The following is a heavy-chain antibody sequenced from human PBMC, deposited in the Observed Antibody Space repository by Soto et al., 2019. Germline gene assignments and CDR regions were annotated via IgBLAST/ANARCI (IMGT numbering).Heavy chain of an antibody. D-gene: IGHD3-10*01. V-gene: IGHV1-18*01. Sequence: ASVKVSCKASGYTFTSYGISWVRQAPGQGLEWMGWISAYNGNTNYAQKLQGRVTMTTDTSTSTAYMELRSLRSDDTAVYYCARGVDRLLWFGELSPGPFDYWGQGTLVTVSS. CDR2: ISAYNGNT. CDR1: GYTFTSYG. J-gene: IGHJ4*02. CDR3: ARGVDRLLWFGELSPGPFDY.